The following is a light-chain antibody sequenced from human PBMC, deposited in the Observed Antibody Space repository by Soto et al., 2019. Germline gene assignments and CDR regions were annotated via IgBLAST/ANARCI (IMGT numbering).Light chain of an antibody. J-gene: IGKJ3*01. Sequence: DIQMTQSPSSLSASVGDRVTITCRASQSISTSLNWYHQKPGKAPDLLIYAASSLQSGVPSRFSGSGSGTDFTLTISSLQPEDFATYYCQQSYSTPPGFTFRPGTKVDI. CDR1: QSISTS. V-gene: IGKV1-39*01. CDR3: QQSYSTPPGFT. CDR2: AAS.